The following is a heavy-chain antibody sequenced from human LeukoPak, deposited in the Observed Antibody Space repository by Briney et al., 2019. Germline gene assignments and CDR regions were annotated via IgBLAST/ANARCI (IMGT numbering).Heavy chain of an antibody. CDR2: ISGSGGST. Sequence: SGGSLRLSCAASGFTFSSYAMSWARQAPGKGLEWVSAISGSGGSTYYADSVKGRFTISRDNSKNTLYLQMNSLRAEDTAVYYCAKNDYGDYVSKFDPWGQGTLVTVSS. J-gene: IGHJ5*02. CDR1: GFTFSSYA. D-gene: IGHD4-17*01. CDR3: AKNDYGDYVSKFDP. V-gene: IGHV3-23*01.